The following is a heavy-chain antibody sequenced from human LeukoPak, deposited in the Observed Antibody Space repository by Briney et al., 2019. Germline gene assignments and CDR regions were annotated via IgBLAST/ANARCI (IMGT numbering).Heavy chain of an antibody. D-gene: IGHD3-16*02. CDR2: ISWNSGSI. CDR1: GFTFDDYA. V-gene: IGHV3-9*01. Sequence: PGGSLRLSCAASGFTFDDYAMHWVRQAPGKGLEWVSGISWNSGSIGYADSVKGRFTISRDNAKNSLYLQMNSLRAEDTAVYYCARGSSLAYYVDVWGKGTTVTVSS. CDR3: ARGSSLAYYVDV. J-gene: IGHJ6*03.